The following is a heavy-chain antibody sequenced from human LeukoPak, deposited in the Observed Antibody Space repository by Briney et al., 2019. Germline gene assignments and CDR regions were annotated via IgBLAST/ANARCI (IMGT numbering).Heavy chain of an antibody. Sequence: GGSLRLSCAASGFTFRTYWMHWVRQAPGKGLVWVSRINIDGSNTFYADSVKGRFTISRDNAKNTLYPQMNSPRAEDTAVYYCARSFWGAYSDYWGQGTLVTVSS. CDR3: ARSFWGAYSDY. V-gene: IGHV3-74*01. CDR2: INIDGSNT. J-gene: IGHJ4*02. CDR1: GFTFRTYW. D-gene: IGHD3-3*01.